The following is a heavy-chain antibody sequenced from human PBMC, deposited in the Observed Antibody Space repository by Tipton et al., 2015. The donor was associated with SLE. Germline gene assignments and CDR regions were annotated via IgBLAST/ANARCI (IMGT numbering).Heavy chain of an antibody. CDR3: NHDSSGYLTLSS. Sequence: SLRLSCSASGLTFRDAWMSWVRQAPGKGLEWVGRIKSKAVGGTPDYASPVKGRFSLSRDDSKNMVYLQMNSLKNEDTAVYYCNHDSSGYLTLSSWGQGTLVTVSS. CDR2: IKSKAVGGTP. D-gene: IGHD3-22*01. V-gene: IGHV3-15*01. J-gene: IGHJ5*02. CDR1: GLTFRDAW.